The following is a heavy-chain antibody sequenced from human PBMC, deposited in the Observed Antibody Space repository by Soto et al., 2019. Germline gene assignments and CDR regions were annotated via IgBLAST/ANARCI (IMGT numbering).Heavy chain of an antibody. Sequence: SETLSLTCSVSGGSINNFFWGWIRQPPGKGLEWIASIYYSGDTYYISSLQSRATISVDTSRNQFSLKLSSVTAADTAVYYCTRHGTYYPFDYWGQGALVTVSS. CDR1: GGSINNFF. D-gene: IGHD1-26*01. CDR2: IYYSGDT. CDR3: TRHGTYYPFDY. J-gene: IGHJ4*02. V-gene: IGHV4-39*01.